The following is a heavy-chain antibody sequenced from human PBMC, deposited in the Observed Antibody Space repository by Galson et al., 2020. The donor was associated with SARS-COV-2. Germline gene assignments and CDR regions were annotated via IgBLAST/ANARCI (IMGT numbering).Heavy chain of an antibody. D-gene: IGHD1-26*01. CDR1: GYIFATYY. CDR2: INPTNGDT. CDR3: AREGQVGLTEGLWY. J-gene: IGHJ4*02. V-gene: IGHV1-46*01. Sequence: ASVKVSCKASGYIFATYYMWWVRQAPGQGFEWMGKINPTNGDTTYAQKFQGRVAMTRDTSTNIVYMELSSLRFEDTAMYYCAREGQVGLTEGLWYWGQGTLVTVSS.